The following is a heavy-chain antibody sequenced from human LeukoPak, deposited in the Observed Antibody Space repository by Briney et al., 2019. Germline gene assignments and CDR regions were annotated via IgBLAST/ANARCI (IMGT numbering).Heavy chain of an antibody. Sequence: GRSLRLSCAVFGFTFSNYAMHWVRQAPGKGLEWVAVMSYDGSNRYYADSVKGRFIISRDNSKNTLYLQISSLRAEDTAVYYCARDHYGSGSYGYFDYWGQGTLVSVSS. D-gene: IGHD3-10*01. J-gene: IGHJ4*02. CDR2: MSYDGSNR. CDR1: GFTFSNYA. V-gene: IGHV3-30-3*01. CDR3: ARDHYGSGSYGYFDY.